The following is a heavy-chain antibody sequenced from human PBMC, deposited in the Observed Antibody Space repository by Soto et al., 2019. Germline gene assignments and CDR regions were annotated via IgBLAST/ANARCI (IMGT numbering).Heavy chain of an antibody. J-gene: IGHJ6*03. CDR2: INSDGSVS. V-gene: IGHV3-74*01. Sequence: EVKLVESGGGLVQPGGSLRLSCAASGFTFSNYWMYWVRQAPGQGLVWVSRINSDGSVSSYADSVKGRLTISRDNVKNTLYLQMNSLRVEDTAVYYCARADCVGGSCYSLAGSFYYYMDVWGKGTTVTVFS. CDR3: ARADCVGGSCYSLAGSFYYYMDV. D-gene: IGHD2-15*01. CDR1: GFTFSNYW.